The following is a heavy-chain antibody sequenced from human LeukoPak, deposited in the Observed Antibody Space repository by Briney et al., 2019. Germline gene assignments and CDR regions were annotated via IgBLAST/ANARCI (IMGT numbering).Heavy chain of an antibody. Sequence: SVKVSCKASGGTFSSYAISWVRQAPGQGLEWMGGIIPIFGTANYAQKFQGRVTITTDESTSTAYMELSSLRSEDTAVYYCASYREPEMATIGAFDPWGQGTLVTVS. J-gene: IGHJ5*02. CDR2: IIPIFGTA. V-gene: IGHV1-69*05. CDR1: GGTFSSYA. CDR3: ASYREPEMATIGAFDP. D-gene: IGHD5-24*01.